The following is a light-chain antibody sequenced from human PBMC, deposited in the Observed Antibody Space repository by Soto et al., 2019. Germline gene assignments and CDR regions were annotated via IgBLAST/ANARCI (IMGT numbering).Light chain of an antibody. Sequence: QSVLTPPPSVSGAPGQRVTISCTGSSSNIGASYDVHWYQHHPGTAPKLLIYTNSHRPSGVPDRFSGSKSGTSASLAITGLQAEDEADYYCQSYDSSLTEGVFGGGTKLTVL. CDR3: QSYDSSLTEGV. CDR2: TNS. J-gene: IGLJ2*01. V-gene: IGLV1-40*01. CDR1: SSNIGASYD.